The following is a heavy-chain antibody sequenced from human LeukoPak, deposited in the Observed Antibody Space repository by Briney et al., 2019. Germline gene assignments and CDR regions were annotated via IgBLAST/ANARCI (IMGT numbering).Heavy chain of an antibody. CDR1: GGSISGGGYY. J-gene: IGHJ4*02. Sequence: SSQTLSLTCTVSGGSISGGGYYWSWIRQHPGKGLEWIGYIYYSGTTYYNPSLKSRITMSVDMSANQFSLRLTSVSAADTAVYYCTRAYWIGFHFDSWGQGILVSVSS. CDR3: TRAYWIGFHFDS. V-gene: IGHV4-30-4*08. D-gene: IGHD3-3*01. CDR2: IYYSGTT.